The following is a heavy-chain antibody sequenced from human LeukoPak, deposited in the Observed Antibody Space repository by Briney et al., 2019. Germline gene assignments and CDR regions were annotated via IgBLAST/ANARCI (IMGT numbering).Heavy chain of an antibody. V-gene: IGHV3-48*04. CDR2: ISSTSTI. CDR1: GFTFNSHS. D-gene: IGHD6-13*01. CDR3: ARDAYGSWYIDF. Sequence: GGSLRLSCAASGFTFNSHSMNWVRQAPGKGLEWVSYISSTSTIYYADSVKGRFTISRDNAKNSLYLQMDSLEAEDTAVYYCARDAYGSWYIDFWGQGSLVTVSS. J-gene: IGHJ4*02.